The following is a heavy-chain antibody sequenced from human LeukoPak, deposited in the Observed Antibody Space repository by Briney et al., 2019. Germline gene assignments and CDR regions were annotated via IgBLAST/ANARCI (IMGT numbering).Heavy chain of an antibody. V-gene: IGHV4-39*01. D-gene: IGHD3-10*01. CDR1: GDSITTTTHY. J-gene: IGHJ4*02. Sequence: SETLSLTCIVSGDSITTTTHYWGWIRQPPGKGLEWIGSVYYSGSTYYSPSLKSRVTISVDTSKSHFSLKLSSVTAADTAVYYCARHRSTLIRGVRERTYFDYRGQGTLVTVSS. CDR2: VYYSGST. CDR3: ARHRSTLIRGVRERTYFDY.